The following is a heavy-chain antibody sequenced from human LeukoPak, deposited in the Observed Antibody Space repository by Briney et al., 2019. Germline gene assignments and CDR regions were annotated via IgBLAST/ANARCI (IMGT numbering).Heavy chain of an antibody. V-gene: IGHV4-34*01. CDR2: INHSGST. J-gene: IGHJ4*02. CDR3: ARSPRYSSSWHKTSYYFDY. Sequence: PSETLSLTCAVYGGSFSGYYWSWIRQPPGKGLEWIGEINHSGSTNYNPSLKSRVTISVDTSKIQFSLKLSSVTAADTAVYYCARSPRYSSSWHKTSYYFDYWGQGTLVTVSS. D-gene: IGHD6-13*01. CDR1: GGSFSGYY.